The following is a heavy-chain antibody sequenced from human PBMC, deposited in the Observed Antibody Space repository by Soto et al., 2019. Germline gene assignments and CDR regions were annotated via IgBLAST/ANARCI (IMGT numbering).Heavy chain of an antibody. CDR2: IYYSGST. J-gene: IGHJ4*02. V-gene: IGHV4-31*03. Sequence: PSEPLCLTCTVSGGNSSSVGYYWIWVRQHPGKGLEWIGYIYYSGSTYYNPSLKSRVTISVDTSKNQFSLKLSSVTAADTAVYYCARSLGVVAARPFDYWGKGPLVTV. CDR1: GGNSSSVGYY. D-gene: IGHD6-6*01. CDR3: ARSLGVVAARPFDY.